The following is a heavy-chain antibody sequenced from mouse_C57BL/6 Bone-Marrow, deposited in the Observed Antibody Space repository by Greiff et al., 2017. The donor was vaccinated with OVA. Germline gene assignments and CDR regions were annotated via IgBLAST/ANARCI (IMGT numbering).Heavy chain of an antibody. V-gene: IGHV5-4*03. D-gene: IGHD1-1*01. CDR3: ARGGITGTHY. J-gene: IGHJ2*01. CDR1: GFTFSGYA. Sequence: DVKLVESGGDLVKPGGSLKLSCAASGFTFSGYAMSWVRQTPEKRLEWVAIISDGGSYTYHPDNVKGRFTISRDNAKNNLYLQMSHLKSEDTAMDYCARGGITGTHYWGQGTTLTVSS. CDR2: ISDGGSYT.